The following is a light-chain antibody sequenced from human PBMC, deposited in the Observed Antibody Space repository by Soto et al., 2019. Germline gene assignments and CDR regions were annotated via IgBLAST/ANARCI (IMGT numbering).Light chain of an antibody. Sequence: QSVLTQPPSASGTPGQRVTISCSGSSSNIGSRHVYWYQQVPGAAPKLLIYMDDQRPSGVPDRFSGSKSGTSASLAISWLRSEDEDDYYCAAWDDSLSGWVFGGGTKLTVL. CDR3: AAWDDSLSGWV. CDR2: MDD. J-gene: IGLJ3*02. V-gene: IGLV1-47*01. CDR1: SSNIGSRH.